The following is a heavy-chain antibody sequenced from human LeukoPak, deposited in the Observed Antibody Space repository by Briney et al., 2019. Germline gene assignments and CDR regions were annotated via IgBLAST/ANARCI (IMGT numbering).Heavy chain of an antibody. D-gene: IGHD3-10*01. Sequence: SVKVSCKASGYTFTSYYMHWVRQAPGQGLEWMGGIIPIFGTANYAQKFQGRVTITTDESTSTAYMELSSLRSEDTAVYYCAKDISVLLWFGDSTGAFDIWGQGTMVTVSS. J-gene: IGHJ3*02. CDR2: IIPIFGTA. CDR3: AKDISVLLWFGDSTGAFDI. CDR1: GYTFTSYY. V-gene: IGHV1-69*05.